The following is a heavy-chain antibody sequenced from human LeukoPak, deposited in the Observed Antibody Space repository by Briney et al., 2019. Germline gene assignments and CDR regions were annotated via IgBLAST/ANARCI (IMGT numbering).Heavy chain of an antibody. CDR3: AKDIAVTDYYYYGMDV. D-gene: IGHD6-19*01. CDR1: GFTFADDA. Sequence: GRSLRVSCAASGFTFADDAVHWVRQAPGKGLEWVSCISWNTGSIGYADSVKGRFTISRDNAKNSLYLQMNSLRAEDTALYYCAKDIAVTDYYYYGMDVWGQGTTVTASS. V-gene: IGHV3-9*01. J-gene: IGHJ6*02. CDR2: ISWNTGSI.